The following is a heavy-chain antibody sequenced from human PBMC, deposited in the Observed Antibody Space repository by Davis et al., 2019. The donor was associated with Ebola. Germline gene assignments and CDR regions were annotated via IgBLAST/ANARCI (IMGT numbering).Heavy chain of an antibody. Sequence: GESLKISCAASGFTFSTYGMHWVRQAPGKGLEWVAVIWFGGSTKYYADSVKGRFTISRDNSKNTLFLHMNSLRADDTAVYYCATTGSAGGSLYYWGQGALVTVSP. V-gene: IGHV3-33*01. D-gene: IGHD3-10*01. CDR2: IWFGGSTK. J-gene: IGHJ4*02. CDR3: ATTGSAGGSLYY. CDR1: GFTFSTYG.